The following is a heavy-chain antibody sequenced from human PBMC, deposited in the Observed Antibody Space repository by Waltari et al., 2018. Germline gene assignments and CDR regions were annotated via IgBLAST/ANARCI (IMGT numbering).Heavy chain of an antibody. CDR1: GGTFCNFI. D-gene: IGHD2-21*01. J-gene: IGHJ4*02. V-gene: IGHV1-69*08. Sequence: HVQLVQSGSEVKKPWSPAKVSCSATGGTFCNFILNWVRQAPGQGAQWKGRISRMLGSAYSAEKFQGRVMISADISTSTAYLELSSLRSDDTAVYYCAKSRGIMVVEGSFDSWGQGTLVTVSS. CDR2: ISRMLGSA. CDR3: AKSRGIMVVEGSFDS.